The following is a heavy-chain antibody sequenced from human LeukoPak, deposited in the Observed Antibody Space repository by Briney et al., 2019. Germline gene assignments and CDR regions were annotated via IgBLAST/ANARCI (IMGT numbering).Heavy chain of an antibody. Sequence: SETLSLTCTVPGGSISSSSYYWGWIRQPPGKGLEWIGSIYYSGSTYYNPSLKSRVTISVDTSKNQFSLKLSSVTAADTAVYYCARQSWQQLVWGNWGQGTLVTVSS. D-gene: IGHD6-13*01. J-gene: IGHJ4*02. CDR3: ARQSWQQLVWGN. CDR2: IYYSGST. CDR1: GGSISSSSYY. V-gene: IGHV4-39*01.